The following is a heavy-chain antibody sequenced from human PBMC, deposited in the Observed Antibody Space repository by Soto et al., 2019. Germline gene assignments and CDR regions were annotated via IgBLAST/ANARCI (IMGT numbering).Heavy chain of an antibody. V-gene: IGHV3-15*01. CDR3: TPDRPSLLRNPRV. J-gene: IGHJ4*02. CDR1: GLTFSTAY. CDR2: IKTKADGGTT. D-gene: IGHD1-26*01. Sequence: PGGSLRLSCEASGLTFSTAYMSWVRQAPGKGLEWVGRIKTKADGGTTEYAAPVKGRFNISRDDSKNTLYVEMSSLKTEDTAVYYCTPDRPSLLRNPRVCGQGTLVTVSS.